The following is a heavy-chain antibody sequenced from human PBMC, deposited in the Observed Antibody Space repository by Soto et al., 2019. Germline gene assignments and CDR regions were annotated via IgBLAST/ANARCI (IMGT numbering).Heavy chain of an antibody. V-gene: IGHV4-31*03. J-gene: IGHJ3*02. CDR3: ASTRTLDAFDI. CDR1: GGSISSGGYY. Sequence: QVQLQESGPGLVKPSQTLSLTCTVSGGSISSGGYYWSWIRQHPGKGLEWIGYIYYSASTYYNPSXKXRVTISVHTSKNQFPLKLSSVTAADTAVYHCASTRTLDAFDIWGQGTMVTVSS. CDR2: IYYSAST.